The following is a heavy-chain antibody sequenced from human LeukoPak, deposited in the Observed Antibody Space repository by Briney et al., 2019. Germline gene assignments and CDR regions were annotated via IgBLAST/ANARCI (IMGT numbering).Heavy chain of an antibody. V-gene: IGHV1-3*01. D-gene: IGHD3-22*01. Sequence: GASVKVSCKASGYTFTSYAMHWVRQAPGQRLEWMGWINAGNGNTKHSQKFQGRVTITRDTSASTAYMELSSLRSEDTAVYYCARDLDSSREDVWGQGTTVTVSS. J-gene: IGHJ6*02. CDR2: INAGNGNT. CDR1: GYTFTSYA. CDR3: ARDLDSSREDV.